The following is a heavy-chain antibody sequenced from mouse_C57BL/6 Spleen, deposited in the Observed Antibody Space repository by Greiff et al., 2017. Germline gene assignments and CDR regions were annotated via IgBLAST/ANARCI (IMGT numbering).Heavy chain of an antibody. CDR3: ARDDGYYGFDY. V-gene: IGHV5-4*01. CDR2: ISDGGSYT. CDR1: GFTFSSYA. Sequence: EVKVVESGGGLVKPGGSLKLSCAASGFTFSSYAMSWVRQTPEKRLEWVATISDGGSYTYYPDNVKGRFTISRDNAKNNLYLQMSHLKSEDTAMYYCARDDGYYGFDYWGQGTTLTVSS. D-gene: IGHD2-3*01. J-gene: IGHJ2*01.